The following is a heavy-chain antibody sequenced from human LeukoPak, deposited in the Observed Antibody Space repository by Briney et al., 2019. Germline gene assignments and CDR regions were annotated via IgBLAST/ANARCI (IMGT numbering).Heavy chain of an antibody. CDR3: ARVALGELWGMDV. J-gene: IGHJ6*04. CDR2: ISWNSGSI. CDR1: GLTFDDYS. V-gene: IGHV3-9*01. Sequence: PGGSLRLSCAASGLTFDDYSMHWVRQAPGKGLEWVSGISWNSGSICYADSVKGRLTISRDNAKNSLYLQMNSLRAEDTAVYHCARVALGELWGMDVWGKGTTVTISS. D-gene: IGHD3-16*01.